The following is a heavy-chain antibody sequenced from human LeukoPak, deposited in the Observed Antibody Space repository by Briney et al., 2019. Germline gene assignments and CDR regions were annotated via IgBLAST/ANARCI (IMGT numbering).Heavy chain of an antibody. CDR1: GYTFTGYY. Sequence: ASVKVSCKASGYTFTGYYMHWVRQAPGQGLEWMGWMNPNSGNTGYAQKFQGRVTITRNTSISTAYMELSSLRSEDTAVYYCARGRIIWFGELSAWGQGTLVTVSS. CDR2: MNPNSGNT. D-gene: IGHD3-10*01. J-gene: IGHJ5*02. V-gene: IGHV1-8*03. CDR3: ARGRIIWFGELSA.